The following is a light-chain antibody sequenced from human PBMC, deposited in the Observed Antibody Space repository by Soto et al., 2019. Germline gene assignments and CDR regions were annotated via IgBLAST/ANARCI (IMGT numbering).Light chain of an antibody. CDR2: DVS. CDR3: SSYTSSSTYV. V-gene: IGLV2-18*02. J-gene: IGLJ1*01. Sequence: QSVLAQPPPVSGSPGQSVAISCPGTRRDVGGSNGVSWYQQPPGTAPKLIIYDVSNRPSGVPDRFSGSKSGNTASLIISGLQAEDEGDYYCSSYTSSSTYVFGNGTKVTVL. CDR1: RRDVGGSNG.